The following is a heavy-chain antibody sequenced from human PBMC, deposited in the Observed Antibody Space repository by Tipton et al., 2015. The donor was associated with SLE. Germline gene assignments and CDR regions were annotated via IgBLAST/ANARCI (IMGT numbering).Heavy chain of an antibody. J-gene: IGHJ4*02. CDR3: ARSGTYYRRGGDY. CDR2: ISGTSNTI. CDR1: GFTFSDYY. V-gene: IGHV3-11*04. Sequence: SLRLSCAASGFTFSDYYMSRVRQATGKGLEWLSYISGTSNTISYADSLKGRFTISRDNSNKSVYLEMNSLRAEDTAIYYCARSGTYYRRGGDYWGQGTLVTVSS. D-gene: IGHD1-26*01.